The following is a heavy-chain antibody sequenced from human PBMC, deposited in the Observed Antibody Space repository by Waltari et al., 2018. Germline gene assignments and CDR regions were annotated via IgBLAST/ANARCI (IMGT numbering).Heavy chain of an antibody. Sequence: QVQLVQSGPEVKKPGASVRVSCKASGFPFTRYGFSWVRQAPGQGLEWMGWISVYKGNTNYAQNLQGRVTMTTDTSTSTTYMELRDLRSDDTAVYYCTRDLGGYSSTWQDFDYWGQGTLVTVSS. J-gene: IGHJ4*02. CDR1: GFPFTRYG. V-gene: IGHV1-18*04. CDR2: ISVYKGNT. CDR3: TRDLGGYSSTWQDFDY. D-gene: IGHD6-13*01.